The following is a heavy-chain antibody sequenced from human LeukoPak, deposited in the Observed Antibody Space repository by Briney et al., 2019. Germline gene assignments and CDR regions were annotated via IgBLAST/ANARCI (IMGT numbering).Heavy chain of an antibody. Sequence: SETLSLTCAVYGGSFSAYYWNWIRQPPGKGLEWIGEINHSGTTNYNPFLNSRVTISVNTSKTQFSLKISPVTAADTAVYYCARAGPPDYCSSTSCHIGYWGQGTLVTVSS. V-gene: IGHV4-34*01. D-gene: IGHD2-2*01. J-gene: IGHJ4*02. CDR2: INHSGTT. CDR3: ARAGPPDYCSSTSCHIGY. CDR1: GGSFSAYY.